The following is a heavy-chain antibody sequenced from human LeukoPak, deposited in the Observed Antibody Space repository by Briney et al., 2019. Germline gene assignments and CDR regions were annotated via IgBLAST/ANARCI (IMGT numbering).Heavy chain of an antibody. CDR2: IWYDGTNE. Sequence: GGSLRLSCAASGFTFSSCGMHWVRQAPGKGLEWVAVIWYDGTNEYYADSVKGRFTIPRDNSKNTLYLQMNSLRAEDTAVYYCARGRDGYNWIDYWGQGTLVTVSS. J-gene: IGHJ4*02. CDR3: ARGRDGYNWIDY. V-gene: IGHV3-33*01. D-gene: IGHD5-24*01. CDR1: GFTFSSCG.